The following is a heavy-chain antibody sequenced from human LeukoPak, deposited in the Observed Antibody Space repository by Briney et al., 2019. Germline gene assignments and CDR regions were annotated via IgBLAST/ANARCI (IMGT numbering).Heavy chain of an antibody. CDR2: ISSSSSYI. D-gene: IGHD2-2*01. J-gene: IGHJ3*02. Sequence: GGSLRLSCAASGFTFSSYSMNWVRQAPGKGLEWVSSISSSSSYIYYADSVKGRFTISRDNAKNSLYLQMDSLRAEDTALYHCARDFVGIVYCGSTSCPGRGAFDIWGQGTMVTVSS. V-gene: IGHV3-21*04. CDR1: GFTFSSYS. CDR3: ARDFVGIVYCGSTSCPGRGAFDI.